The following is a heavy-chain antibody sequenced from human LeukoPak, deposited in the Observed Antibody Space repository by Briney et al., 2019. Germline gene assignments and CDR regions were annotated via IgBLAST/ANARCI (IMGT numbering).Heavy chain of an antibody. D-gene: IGHD6-19*01. CDR2: IYTSGST. Sequence: SETLSLTCTVSGGSISSGSYYWSWIRQPAGKGLEWIERIYTSGSTNYNPSLKSRVTISVDTSKNQFSLKLSSVTAADTAVYYCARDTGIAVAGTVENWGQGTLVTVSS. CDR1: GGSISSGSYY. V-gene: IGHV4-61*02. J-gene: IGHJ4*02. CDR3: ARDTGIAVAGTVEN.